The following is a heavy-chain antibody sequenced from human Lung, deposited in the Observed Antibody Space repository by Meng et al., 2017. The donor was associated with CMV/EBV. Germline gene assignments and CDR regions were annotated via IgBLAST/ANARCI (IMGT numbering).Heavy chain of an antibody. V-gene: IGHV1-18*01. J-gene: IGHJ4*02. CDR3: ARVEVGITSGDY. CDR1: GYTLTTFC. CDR2: INAYNGDT. D-gene: IGHD1-26*01. Sequence: VKMHGSQWAVSCKGSGYTLTTFCINWVRQAPGQGLEWMGWINAYNGDTNYAQTLQGRITMTTDTSTSTAYMELRSLRSDDTAVYYCARVEVGITSGDYWGQGTLVTVSS.